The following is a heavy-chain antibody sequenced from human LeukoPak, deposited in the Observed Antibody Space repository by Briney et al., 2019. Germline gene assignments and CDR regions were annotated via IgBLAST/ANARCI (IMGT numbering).Heavy chain of an antibody. CDR1: GFTFSSYA. CDR3: ARDEGVYYYDSSGYLY. V-gene: IGHV3-30-3*01. CDR2: ISYDGSNK. J-gene: IGHJ4*02. Sequence: GRSLRLSCAASGFTFSSYAMHWVRQAPGKGLEWVAVISYDGSNKYYADSVKGRFTISRDNSKNTLYLQMNSLRAEDTAVYYCARDEGVYYYDSSGYLYWGQGTLVTVSS. D-gene: IGHD3-22*01.